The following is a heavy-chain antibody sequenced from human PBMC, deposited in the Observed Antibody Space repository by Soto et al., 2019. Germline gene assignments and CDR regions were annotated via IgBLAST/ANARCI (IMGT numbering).Heavy chain of an antibody. V-gene: IGHV1-18*01. CDR1: GYTFSSYG. CDR2: ISAYNGDT. D-gene: IGHD2-8*01. J-gene: IGHJ4*02. CDR3: GRSGAYCTSIPCFFDSF. Sequence: QAQLVQSGAEVKKPGASVKVSCRASGYTFSSYGYAWVRQAPGQGLEWMGWISAYNGDTNYAQKFQDRVTLTTDTSTTTAYKELRNLGSDGTAVYFCGRSGAYCTSIPCFFDSFWGLGTLVTVSS.